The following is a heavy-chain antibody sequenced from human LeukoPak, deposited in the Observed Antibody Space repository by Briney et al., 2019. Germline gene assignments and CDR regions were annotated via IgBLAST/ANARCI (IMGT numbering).Heavy chain of an antibody. CDR1: GFTFSSYA. CDR3: ARGVSDLQYFQH. J-gene: IGHJ1*01. CDR2: ISYDGGNK. V-gene: IGHV3-30-3*01. D-gene: IGHD3-10*01. Sequence: PGGSLRLSCAASGFTFSSYAMHWVRQAPGKGLEWVAVISYDGGNKYYADSVKGRFTISRDNSKNTLYLQMNSLRAEDTAVYYCARGVSDLQYFQHWGQGTLVTVSS.